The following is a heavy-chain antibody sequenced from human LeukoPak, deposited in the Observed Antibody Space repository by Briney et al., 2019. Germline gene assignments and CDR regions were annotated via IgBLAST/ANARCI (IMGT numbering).Heavy chain of an antibody. Sequence: SQTLSLTCTVSGGSISSGGYYWSWIRQHPGKGLEWIGYIYYSGSTYYNPSLKSRVTISVDTSKNQFSLKLSSVTAADTAVYHCARTNRPTYYYGSGSYYAGYYFDYWGQGTLVTVSS. CDR2: IYYSGST. CDR1: GGSISSGGYY. CDR3: ARTNRPTYYYGSGSYYAGYYFDY. D-gene: IGHD3-10*01. V-gene: IGHV4-31*03. J-gene: IGHJ4*02.